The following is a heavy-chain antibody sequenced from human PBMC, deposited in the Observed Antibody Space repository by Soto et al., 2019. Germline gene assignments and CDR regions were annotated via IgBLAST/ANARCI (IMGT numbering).Heavy chain of an antibody. D-gene: IGHD3-10*01. Sequence: SETLSLTCTVSGGSISSCYWSWIRQPPGKGLEWIGYIYYSGSTNYNPSLKSRVTISVDTSKNQFSLKLSSVTAADTAVYYCASLVRGFIITPKNLSDPWGNGTLFTVS. J-gene: IGHJ5*02. CDR2: IYYSGST. V-gene: IGHV4-59*01. CDR1: GGSISSCY. CDR3: ASLVRGFIITPKNLSDP.